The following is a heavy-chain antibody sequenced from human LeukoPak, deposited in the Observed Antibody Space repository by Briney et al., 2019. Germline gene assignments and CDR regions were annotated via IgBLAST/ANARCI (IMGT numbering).Heavy chain of an antibody. CDR2: ISSSSSSI. CDR3: AKAGQDYWYFDL. CDR1: GFTFTSYS. Sequence: GGSLRLSCAASGFTFTSYSMNWVRQAPGKGLEWVSYISSSSSSIYYADSVKGRFTISRDDSKNTLSLQMNSLRAEDTAVYYCAKAGQDYWYFDLWGRGTLVTVSS. V-gene: IGHV3-48*01. J-gene: IGHJ2*01.